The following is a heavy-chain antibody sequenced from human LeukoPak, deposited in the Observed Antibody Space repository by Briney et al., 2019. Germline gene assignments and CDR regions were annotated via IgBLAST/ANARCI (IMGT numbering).Heavy chain of an antibody. CDR2: IIPIFGTA. CDR3: ARSVGATANDAFDI. Sequence: SVKVSCKASGGTFSSYGISWVRQAPGQGLEWMGGIIPIFGTANYAQKFQGRVTITTDESTSTAYMELSSLRSEDTAVYYCARSVGATANDAFDIWGQGTMVTVSS. D-gene: IGHD1-26*01. CDR1: GGTFSSYG. J-gene: IGHJ3*02. V-gene: IGHV1-69*05.